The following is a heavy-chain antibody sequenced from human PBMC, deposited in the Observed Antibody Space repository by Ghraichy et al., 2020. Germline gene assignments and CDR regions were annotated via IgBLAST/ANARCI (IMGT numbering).Heavy chain of an antibody. CDR2: IKSKPDGGTT. D-gene: IGHD6-19*01. CDR3: TTGLRTIAVSGDGY. J-gene: IGHJ4*02. Sequence: GGSLRLSCAASGFTFNVAWLTWVRQAPGKGLEWVGRIKSKPDGGTTDYAAPVKGRLTISRDDSKNTVYLQMNSLKTEDTAMYYCTTGLRTIAVSGDGYWGQGTLVTVSS. V-gene: IGHV3-15*01. CDR1: GFTFNVAW.